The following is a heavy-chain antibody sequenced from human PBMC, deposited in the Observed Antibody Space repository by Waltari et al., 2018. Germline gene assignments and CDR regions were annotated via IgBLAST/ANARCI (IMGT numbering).Heavy chain of an antibody. CDR2: INAGNGNT. V-gene: IGHV1-3*01. D-gene: IGHD3-16*02. J-gene: IGHJ4*02. CDR1: GYTFTSYA. CDR3: ARGPLERLHLGELSRRAHQALDY. Sequence: QVQLVQSGAEVKKPGASVKVSCKASGYTFTSYAMHWVSHAPGQRLEWLGWINAGNGNTKYSQKFQGRVTITRDTSASTAYMELSSLRSEDTAVYYCARGPLERLHLGELSRRAHQALDYWGQGTLVTVSS.